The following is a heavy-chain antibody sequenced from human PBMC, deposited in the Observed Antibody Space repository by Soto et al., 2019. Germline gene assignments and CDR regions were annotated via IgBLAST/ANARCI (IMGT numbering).Heavy chain of an antibody. D-gene: IGHD1-26*01. Sequence: QVQLVESGGGVVQPGRSLRLSCAASGFTFSHYGIHWGRQAPGKGLEWLVVISYDGSNKHYADSVKGRFTVSRDNSKNTLYLQMNSLRAEDTAVYFCARYSGKYQGPIDYWGQGTLVTVSS. V-gene: IGHV3-30*03. J-gene: IGHJ4*02. CDR1: GFTFSHYG. CDR3: ARYSGKYQGPIDY. CDR2: ISYDGSNK.